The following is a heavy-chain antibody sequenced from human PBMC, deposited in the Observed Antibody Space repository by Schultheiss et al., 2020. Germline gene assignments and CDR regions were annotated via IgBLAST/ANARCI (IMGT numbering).Heavy chain of an antibody. J-gene: IGHJ5*02. CDR2: ISYDGSNK. CDR1: GFTFSNAW. V-gene: IGHV3-30-3*01. CDR3: ARSLAQTRCA. Sequence: GGSLRLSCAASGFTFSNAWMSWVRQAPGKGLEWVAVISYDGSNKYYADSVKGRFTISRDNSKNTLYLQMNSLRAEDTAVYYCARSLAQTRCAWGQGTLVTVSS.